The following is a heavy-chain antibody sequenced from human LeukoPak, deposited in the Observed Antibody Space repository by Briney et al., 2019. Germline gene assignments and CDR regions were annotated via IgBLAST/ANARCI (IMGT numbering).Heavy chain of an antibody. CDR2: IYYSGST. CDR3: ARWRGSSGYFDY. V-gene: IGHV4-59*11. J-gene: IGHJ4*02. D-gene: IGHD3-10*01. CDR1: GGSISSHY. Sequence: SETLSLTCTVSGGSISSHYWSWIRQPPGKGLEWIGYIYYSGSTSYNPSLKSRVTISVDTSKNQFSLKLSSVTAADTAVYYCARWRGSSGYFDYWGQGTLVTVSS.